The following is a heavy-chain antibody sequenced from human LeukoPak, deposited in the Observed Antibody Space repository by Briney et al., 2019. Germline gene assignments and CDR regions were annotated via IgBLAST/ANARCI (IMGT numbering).Heavy chain of an antibody. Sequence: PSQTLSLTCTVSGGSISSGDYYWSWIRQPPGKGLEWIGYIYYSGSTYYNPSLKSRVTISVDTSKNQFSLKLSSVTAADTAVYYCDRTVSSVFGELYYYYYGMDVWGQGTTVTVSS. CDR3: DRTVSSVFGELYYYYYGMDV. V-gene: IGHV4-30-4*01. CDR1: GGSISSGDYY. D-gene: IGHD3-10*02. J-gene: IGHJ6*02. CDR2: IYYSGST.